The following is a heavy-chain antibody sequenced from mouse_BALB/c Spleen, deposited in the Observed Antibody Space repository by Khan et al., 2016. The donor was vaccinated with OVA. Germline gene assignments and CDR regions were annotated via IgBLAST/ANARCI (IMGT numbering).Heavy chain of an antibody. Sequence: LVEFGPDLKKAGETVKISCKASGYTFTNYGINWVKQAPGKGLKWMGWIYTYTGEPTYADDFKGRFAFSLETSASTAYLQINNPKNEDTATYVCARGGRRAMDYWGQGTSVTVSS. V-gene: IGHV9-3-1*01. D-gene: IGHD3-3*01. CDR2: IYTYTGEP. CDR1: GYTFTNYG. CDR3: ARGGRRAMDY. J-gene: IGHJ4*01.